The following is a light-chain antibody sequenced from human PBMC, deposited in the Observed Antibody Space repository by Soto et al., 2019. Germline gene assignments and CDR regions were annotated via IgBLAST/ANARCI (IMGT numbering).Light chain of an antibody. CDR2: AAS. J-gene: IGKJ3*01. V-gene: IGKV1-39*01. Sequence: DIQMTQSPSSLSASVGDRVTITCRASQSISSYLNWYQQKPGKAPNLLIYAASSLQSGVPSKFSGXGXGTDFTLTISSXQPXXXXXXXXXQSYSSPFTFGPGTKVDIK. CDR1: QSISSY. CDR3: XQSYSSPFT.